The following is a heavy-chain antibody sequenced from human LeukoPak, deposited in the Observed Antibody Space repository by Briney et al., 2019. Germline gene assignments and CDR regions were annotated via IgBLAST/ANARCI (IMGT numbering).Heavy chain of an antibody. J-gene: IGHJ4*02. D-gene: IGHD1-26*01. V-gene: IGHV3-48*04. CDR3: ARDRSGSYDVLDY. CDR1: GFTFSSYG. Sequence: GGGLRLSCVASGFTFSSYGMNWVRQAPGKGLEWVSYISSSGSTIYYADSVKGRFTISRDNAKNSLYLQMNSLSAEDTAVYYCARDRSGSYDVLDYWGQATLVTVP. CDR2: ISSSGSTI.